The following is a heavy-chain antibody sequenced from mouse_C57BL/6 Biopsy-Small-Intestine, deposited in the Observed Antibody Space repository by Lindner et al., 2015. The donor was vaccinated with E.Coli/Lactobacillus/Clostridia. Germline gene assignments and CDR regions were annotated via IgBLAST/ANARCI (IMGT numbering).Heavy chain of an antibody. CDR3: ARGGYYGSSGYYAMDY. D-gene: IGHD1-1*01. J-gene: IGHJ4*01. V-gene: IGHV3-1*01. CDR1: GYSITSGYD. Sequence: VQLQESGPGMVKPSQSLSLTCTVTGYSITSGYDWHWIRHFPGNKLEWMGYISYSGSTSYNPSLKSRISITHDTSKNHFFLKLNSVTTEDTATYYCARGGYYGSSGYYAMDYWGQGTSVTVSS. CDR2: ISYSGST.